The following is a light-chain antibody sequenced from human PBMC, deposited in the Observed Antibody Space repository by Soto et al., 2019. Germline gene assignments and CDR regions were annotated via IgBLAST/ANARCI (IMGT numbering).Light chain of an antibody. V-gene: IGLV2-14*01. J-gene: IGLJ1*01. CDR3: CSDTRSSDV. CDR1: SSYVGGYNY. CDR2: EVS. Sequence: QSALTQPASVSGSPGQSITISCTGTSSYVGGYNYVSWYQQHPGKAPKLMNYEVSNRPSGVSNRFSGSKSSNTASLTISGLEAEDESDYAGCSDTRSSDVFGTGTKLTVL.